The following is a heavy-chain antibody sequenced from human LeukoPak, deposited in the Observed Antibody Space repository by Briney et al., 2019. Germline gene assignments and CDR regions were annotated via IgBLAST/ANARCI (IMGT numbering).Heavy chain of an antibody. CDR2: ISSSGFTI. CDR1: GITFSDYY. D-gene: IGHD4-17*01. Sequence: GGSLRLSCAASGITFSDYYMSWIRQAPGKGLEWVSCISSSGFTIYYADSLKGRFTISRDNAKKSLYLQMDSLRVDDTALYYCAREVTMLTSDYYFDLWGRGTLVTVSS. V-gene: IGHV3-11*04. J-gene: IGHJ2*01. CDR3: AREVTMLTSDYYFDL.